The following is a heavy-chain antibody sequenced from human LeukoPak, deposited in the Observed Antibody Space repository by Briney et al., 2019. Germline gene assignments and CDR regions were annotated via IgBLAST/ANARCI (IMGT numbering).Heavy chain of an antibody. CDR1: GYTFTNYD. CDR3: ARTPPKGDIDN. D-gene: IGHD2-21*02. J-gene: IGHJ4*02. CDR2: MSPKSGNT. V-gene: IGHV1-8*01. Sequence: ASVKVSCKASGYTFTNYDINWVRRAPGQGLEWMGWMSPKSGNTGYAQKFQGRVTMTSDTSIRTAYMELSSLTSEDTAVYYCARTPPKGDIDNWGQGALVTVSS.